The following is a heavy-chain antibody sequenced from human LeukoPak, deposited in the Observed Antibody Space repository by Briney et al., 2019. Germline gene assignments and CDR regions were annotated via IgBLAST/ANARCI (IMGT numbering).Heavy chain of an antibody. D-gene: IGHD5-12*01. CDR2: INPNSGGT. J-gene: IGHJ4*02. CDR3: ARDSGYSGYGPFDY. Sequence: ASVKVSCKASVYTFTGYYMHWVRQAPGQGLEWMGWINPNSGGTNYAQKFQGRVTMTRDTSISTAYMELSRLRSDDTAVYYCARDSGYSGYGPFDYWGQGTLVTVSS. V-gene: IGHV1-2*02. CDR1: VYTFTGYY.